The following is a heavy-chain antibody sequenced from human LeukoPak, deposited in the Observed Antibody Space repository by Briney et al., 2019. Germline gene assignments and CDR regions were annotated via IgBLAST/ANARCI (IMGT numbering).Heavy chain of an antibody. V-gene: IGHV3-30-3*01. J-gene: IGHJ4*02. CDR1: GFTFSSYT. CDR2: IPYDGSNK. CDR3: ARVEANYYDSSDLFDY. D-gene: IGHD3-22*01. Sequence: GGSLRLSCAASGFTFSSYTTHWVRQAPGKGLEWVATIPYDGSNKFYADSVKGRFTISRDNSKNTVYLQMNSLRAEDTAVYYCARVEANYYDSSDLFDYWGQGTLVTVSS.